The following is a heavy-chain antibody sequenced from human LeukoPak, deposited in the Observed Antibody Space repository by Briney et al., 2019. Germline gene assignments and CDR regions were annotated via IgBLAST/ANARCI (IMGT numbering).Heavy chain of an antibody. Sequence: SETLSLTCTVSGYSISSGYYWGWIRQPPGKGLEWIGSIYHSGSTCYNPSLKSRVTISVDTSKNQFSLKLSSVTAADTAVYYCARGATRSGAFDIWGQGTMVTVSS. D-gene: IGHD1-26*01. V-gene: IGHV4-38-2*02. CDR2: IYHSGST. J-gene: IGHJ3*02. CDR1: GYSISSGYY. CDR3: ARGATRSGAFDI.